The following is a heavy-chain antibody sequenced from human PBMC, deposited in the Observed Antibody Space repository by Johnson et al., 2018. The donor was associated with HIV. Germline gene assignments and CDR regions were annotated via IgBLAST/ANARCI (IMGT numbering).Heavy chain of an antibody. CDR2: INWNGGSR. V-gene: IGHV3-20*04. Sequence: VHLVESGGGAVRPGGSLRLSCAASGFSIDDYGMSWARQAPGKGLEWVSGINWNGGSRGYADSVKGRFTISKDNAKNSLYLQMNSLRAEDTALYYCARDFVAFGECTAFDLWGQGTMVTVSS. J-gene: IGHJ3*01. CDR1: GFSIDDYG. D-gene: IGHD3-10*01. CDR3: ARDFVAFGECTAFDL.